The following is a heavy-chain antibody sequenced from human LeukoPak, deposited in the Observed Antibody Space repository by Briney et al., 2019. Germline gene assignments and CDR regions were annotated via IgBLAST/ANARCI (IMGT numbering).Heavy chain of an antibody. J-gene: IGHJ4*02. V-gene: IGHV1-18*04. Sequence: ASVKVSCKASGYTFTSYGISWVRQAPGQGLEWMGWISAYNGNTNYAQKLQGRVTMTTDTPTSTAYMELRSLRSDDTAVYYCARARAGSGWSGAAYYFDYWGQGTLVTVSS. CDR3: ARARAGSGWSGAAYYFDY. CDR1: GYTFTSYG. D-gene: IGHD6-19*01. CDR2: ISAYNGNT.